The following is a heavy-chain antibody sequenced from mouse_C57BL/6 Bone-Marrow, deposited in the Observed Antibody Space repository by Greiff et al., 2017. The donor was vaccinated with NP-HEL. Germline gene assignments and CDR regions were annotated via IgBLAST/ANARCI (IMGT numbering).Heavy chain of an antibody. D-gene: IGHD2-3*01. J-gene: IGHJ4*01. CDR1: GYTFTSYW. CDR2: IHPNSGST. V-gene: IGHV1-64*01. CDR3: ARWLLRNYYAMDY. Sequence: VQLQQPGAELVKPGASVKLSCKASGYTFTSYWMHWVKQRPGQGLEWIGMIHPNSGSTNYNEKFKSKATLTVDTSSSTAYMQLSSLTSEDSAVYYCARWLLRNYYAMDYWGQGTSVTVSS.